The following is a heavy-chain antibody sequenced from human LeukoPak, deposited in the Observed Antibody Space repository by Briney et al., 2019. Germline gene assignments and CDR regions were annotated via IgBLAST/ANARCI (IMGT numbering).Heavy chain of an antibody. CDR3: ARGGAARLHFQN. Sequence: SETLSLTCTVSGGSISTYYWNWIRQPPGKGLEWIGYIYHSGSTNYNPSFQSRVTISVDTSKNQFSLNLNSVTAADTAVYYCARGGAARLHFQNWGQGTLVTVSS. D-gene: IGHD6-6*01. CDR2: IYHSGST. J-gene: IGHJ1*01. V-gene: IGHV4-59*01. CDR1: GGSISTYY.